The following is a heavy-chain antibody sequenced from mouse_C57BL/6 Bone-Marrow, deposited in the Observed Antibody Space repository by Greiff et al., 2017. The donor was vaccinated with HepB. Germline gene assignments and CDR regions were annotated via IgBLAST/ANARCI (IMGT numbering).Heavy chain of an antibody. V-gene: IGHV1-82*01. CDR2: IYPGDGDT. Sequence: VKLQESGPELVKPGASVKISCKASGYAFSSSWMNWVKQRPGKGLEWIGRIYPGDGDTNYNGKFKGKATLTADKSSSTAYMQLSSLTSEDSAVYFCARGGRYVTGFDYWGQGTTLTVSS. D-gene: IGHD1-1*02. CDR1: GYAFSSSW. CDR3: ARGGRYVTGFDY. J-gene: IGHJ2*01.